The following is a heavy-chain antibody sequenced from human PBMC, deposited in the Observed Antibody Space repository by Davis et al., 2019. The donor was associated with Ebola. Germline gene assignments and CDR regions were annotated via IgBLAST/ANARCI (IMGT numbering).Heavy chain of an antibody. CDR2: IYYSGGT. D-gene: IGHD5-12*01. Sequence: MPSDTLSPPCPAPGAPFSSYYWSWLRQPPGKGLEWIGYIYYSGGTDYNPSLKSRVTISLDTSKNQFSLKLNSVTAADTAMYYCARSGYTGYDPRINFDFWGQGTLVTVSS. V-gene: IGHV4-59*08. CDR3: ARSGYTGYDPRINFDF. J-gene: IGHJ4*02. CDR1: GAPFSSYY.